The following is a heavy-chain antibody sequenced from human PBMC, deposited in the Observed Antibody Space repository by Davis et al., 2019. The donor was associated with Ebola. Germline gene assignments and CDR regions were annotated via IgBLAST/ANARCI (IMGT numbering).Heavy chain of an antibody. Sequence: SETLSLTCTVSGGSISGYYWSWIRQPPGKGLEWIAYIHYSGSTLYNPSLKSRVTISLDTSKNQFSLQLSSVTAADTAVYYCARGRYCTSTTCLYDAFDIWGQGTMVTVSS. V-gene: IGHV4-59*12. CDR1: GGSISGYY. J-gene: IGHJ3*02. D-gene: IGHD2-2*01. CDR2: IHYSGST. CDR3: ARGRYCTSTTCLYDAFDI.